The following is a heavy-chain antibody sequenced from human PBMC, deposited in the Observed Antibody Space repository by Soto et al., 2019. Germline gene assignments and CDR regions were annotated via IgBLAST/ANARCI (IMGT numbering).Heavy chain of an antibody. CDR1: GGTFVSNA. J-gene: IGHJ3*02. V-gene: IGHV1-69*15. CDR2: IIPIFGTI. CDR3: AREGYTFGPGEVRGAFDI. D-gene: IGHD1-1*01. Sequence: QVQLVQSGAEVRRPGSSVKVSCKASGGTFVSNAISWVRQAPGQGLEWMGNIIPIFGTINNAQKFQGRVTITADESTNTAYMELSSLRSEDTAVYYCAREGYTFGPGEVRGAFDIWGQGTMVTVSS.